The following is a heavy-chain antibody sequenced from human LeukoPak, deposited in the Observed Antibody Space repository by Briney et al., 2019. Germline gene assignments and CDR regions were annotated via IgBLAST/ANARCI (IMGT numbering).Heavy chain of an antibody. V-gene: IGHV4-39*06. CDR2: FSSGGSA. D-gene: IGHD1-7*01. J-gene: IGHJ4*02. CDR1: GGSISSSSYY. CDR3: ARKQTGTMYDV. Sequence: SETLSLTCIVPGGSISSSSYYWAWIRQSPGKGLEWIGTFSSGGSAYYNPSLTSRVSISKDTSDNQFTLRLYSVTAADTAVYYCARKQTGTMYDVWGQGTQVTVSS.